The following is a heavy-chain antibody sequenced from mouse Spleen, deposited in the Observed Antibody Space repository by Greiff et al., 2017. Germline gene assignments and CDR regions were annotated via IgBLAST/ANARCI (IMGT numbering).Heavy chain of an antibody. CDR1: GYTFTSYW. V-gene: IGHV1-69*02. J-gene: IGHJ2*01. CDR3: TRWHYYGYPYFDY. CDR2: IYPSDSYT. Sequence: QVQLQQPGAELVRPGASVKLSCKASGYTFTSYWINWVKQRPGQGLEWIGNIYPSDSYTNYNQKFKDKATLTVDKSSSTAYMQLSSPTSEDSAVYYCTRWHYYGYPYFDYWGQGTTLTVSS. D-gene: IGHD1-2*01.